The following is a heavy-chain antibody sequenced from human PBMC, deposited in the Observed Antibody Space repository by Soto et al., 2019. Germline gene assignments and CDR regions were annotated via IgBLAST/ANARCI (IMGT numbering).Heavy chain of an antibody. CDR2: ISGSGGST. CDR1: GFTFSSYA. CDR3: ARGCSSTSCYAGGDYYYYYYMDV. Sequence: EVQLLESGGGLVQPGGSLRLSCAASGFTFSSYAMSWVRQAPGKGLEWVSAISGSGGSTYYADSVKGRFTISRDNSKNTLYRQMNSLRAEDTAVYYCARGCSSTSCYAGGDYYYYYYMDVWGKGTTVTVSS. V-gene: IGHV3-23*01. D-gene: IGHD2-2*01. J-gene: IGHJ6*03.